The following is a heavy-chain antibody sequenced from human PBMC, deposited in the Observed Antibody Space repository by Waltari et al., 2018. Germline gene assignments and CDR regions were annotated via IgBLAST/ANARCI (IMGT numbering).Heavy chain of an antibody. CDR3: VSFVASGTTRIDY. D-gene: IGHD3-10*01. Sequence: EVRFLESGGGLVQPGGSLGLPCEVTGCLFGCYAMTWVRQVPGKWPMWVSSITAAADSASYADSVKGRFTISRDNPKNILYLQMNSLGVEDTAVYFCVSFVASGTTRIDYWGQGTLVTVSS. CDR1: GCLFGCYA. J-gene: IGHJ4*02. V-gene: IGHV3-23*01. CDR2: ITAAADSA.